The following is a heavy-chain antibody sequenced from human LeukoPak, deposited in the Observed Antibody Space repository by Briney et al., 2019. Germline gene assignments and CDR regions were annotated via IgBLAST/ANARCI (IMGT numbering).Heavy chain of an antibody. CDR2: INTNTGNP. Sequence: GASVKVSCKASGYTFTSYAMNWMRQAPGQGLEWMGWINTNTGNPTYVQGFTGRFVFSLDTSVSTAYLQISSLKAEDTAVYYCARGTDYYDGSGYYYRFDPWGQGTLVTVSS. V-gene: IGHV7-4-1*02. D-gene: IGHD3-22*01. CDR3: ARGTDYYDGSGYYYRFDP. J-gene: IGHJ5*02. CDR1: GYTFTSYA.